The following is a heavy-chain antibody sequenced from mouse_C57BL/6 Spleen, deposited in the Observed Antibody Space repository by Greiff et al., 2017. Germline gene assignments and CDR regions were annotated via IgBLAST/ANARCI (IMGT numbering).Heavy chain of an antibody. CDR2: IDPETGGT. J-gene: IGHJ2*01. CDR1: GYTFTDYE. D-gene: IGHD3-3*01. CDR3: TRRGWDY. V-gene: IGHV1-15*01. Sequence: QVQLQQSGAELVRPGASVTLSCKASGYTFTDYEMHWVKQTPVHGLKWIGAIDPETGGTAYNQKFKGKAILTADKSSSTSYMELRSLTSEDSAVYYCTRRGWDYWGQGTTLTVSS.